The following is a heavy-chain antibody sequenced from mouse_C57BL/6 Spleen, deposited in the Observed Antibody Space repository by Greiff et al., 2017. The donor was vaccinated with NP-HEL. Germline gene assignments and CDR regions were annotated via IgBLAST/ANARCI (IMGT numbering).Heavy chain of an antibody. CDR3: ARLGAYYDYDGY. CDR2: INPSNGGT. J-gene: IGHJ2*01. Sequence: QVQLQQPGPELVKPGASVKLSCKASGYTFTSYWMHWVKQRPGQGLEWIGNINPSNGGTNYNEKFKRKATLTVDKSSSTAYMQLISLTSEDSAVYYGARLGAYYDYDGYWGQGTTLTVSS. D-gene: IGHD2-4*01. CDR1: GYTFTSYW. V-gene: IGHV1-53*01.